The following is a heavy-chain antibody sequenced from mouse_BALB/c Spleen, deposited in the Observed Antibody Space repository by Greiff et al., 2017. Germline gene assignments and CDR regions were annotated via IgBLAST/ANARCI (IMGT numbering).Heavy chain of an antibody. V-gene: IGHV5-6*01. J-gene: IGHJ4*01. D-gene: IGHD2-10*01. CDR2: ISSGGSYT. Sequence: EVMLVESGGDLVKPGGSLKLSCAASGFTFSSYGMSWVRQTPDKRLEWVATISSGGSYTYYPDSVKGRFTISRDNAKNTLYLQMSSLKSEDTAMYYCARQAYYGNLYAMDYWGQGTSVTVSS. CDR3: ARQAYYGNLYAMDY. CDR1: GFTFSSYG.